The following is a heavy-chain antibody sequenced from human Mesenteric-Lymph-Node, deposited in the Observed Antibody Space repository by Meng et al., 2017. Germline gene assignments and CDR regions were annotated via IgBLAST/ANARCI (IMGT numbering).Heavy chain of an antibody. J-gene: IGHJ4*02. V-gene: IGHV4-34*01. CDR1: GGSFSDYY. CDR3: ARGGYCSSTSCPRPLY. Sequence: QVQLQQWGAGLLKPSETLSLTCAVYGGSFSDYYWSWIRQSPGKGLEWMGEITNRGSANYNPSLKSRVTISVDTSKNQLSLKLSSVTAADTAVYYCARGGYCSSTSCPRPLYWGQGTLVTVSS. D-gene: IGHD2-2*01. CDR2: ITNRGSA.